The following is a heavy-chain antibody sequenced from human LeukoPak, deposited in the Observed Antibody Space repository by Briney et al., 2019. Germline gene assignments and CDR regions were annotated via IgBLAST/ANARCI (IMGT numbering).Heavy chain of an antibody. CDR1: GGTFSSYA. CDR2: IIPILGIA. D-gene: IGHD6-6*01. J-gene: IGHJ4*02. V-gene: IGHV1-69*04. CDR3: ARVGSSSSLDY. Sequence: SVKVSCKASGGTFSSYAISWVRQAPGQGLEWMGRIIPILGIANYAQKFQGRVTITADKSTSTAYMELSSLRSEDTAVYYCARVGSSSSLDYWGQGTLVTVSS.